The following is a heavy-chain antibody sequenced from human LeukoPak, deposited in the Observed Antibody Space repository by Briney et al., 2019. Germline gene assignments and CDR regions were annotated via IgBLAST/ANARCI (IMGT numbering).Heavy chain of an antibody. J-gene: IGHJ4*02. Sequence: SETLSLTCTVSGDSIRTSSYYWGWVRQPPGKGLEWIGGIYYSGSTYYNPSLKSRVTISVDTSKNQLSLKLSSVTAADTAVYYCARHGLGYDYEFDYWGQGTLVTLSS. CDR1: GDSIRTSSYY. V-gene: IGHV4-39*01. D-gene: IGHD5-12*01. CDR2: IYYSGST. CDR3: ARHGLGYDYEFDY.